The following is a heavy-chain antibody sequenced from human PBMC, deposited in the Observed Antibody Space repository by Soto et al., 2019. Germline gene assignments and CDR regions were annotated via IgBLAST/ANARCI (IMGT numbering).Heavy chain of an antibody. CDR3: ARDPPLPYSSSSGFHYYYYGMDV. Sequence: GASVKVSCKASGGTFSSYAISWVRQAPGQGLEWMGGIIPIFGTANYAQKFQGRVTITADESTSTAYMELSSLRSEDTAVYYCARDPPLPYSSSSGFHYYYYGMDVWGQGTTVTVSS. CDR1: GGTFSSYA. D-gene: IGHD6-6*01. J-gene: IGHJ6*02. CDR2: IIPIFGTA. V-gene: IGHV1-69*13.